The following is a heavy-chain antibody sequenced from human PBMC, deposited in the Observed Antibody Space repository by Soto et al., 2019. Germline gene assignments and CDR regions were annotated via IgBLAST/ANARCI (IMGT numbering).Heavy chain of an antibody. CDR1: GFTFSSYA. CDR3: VREEPSGEGAYDY. D-gene: IGHD1-26*01. J-gene: IGHJ4*02. V-gene: IGHV3-30-3*01. CDR2: ISYDGSNK. Sequence: QVQLVESGGGVVQPGRSLRLSCAASGFTFSSYAMHWVREAAGKGLEWVAVISYDGSNKYYADSVKGRFTISRDNSKNTLYLQMNSLRAEDTAVYYCVREEPSGEGAYDYWGQGPLVTVSS.